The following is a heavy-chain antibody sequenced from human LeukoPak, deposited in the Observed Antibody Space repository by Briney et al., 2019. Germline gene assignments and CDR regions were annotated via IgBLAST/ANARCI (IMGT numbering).Heavy chain of an antibody. CDR2: INHSRST. D-gene: IGHD7-27*01. V-gene: IGHV4-34*01. J-gene: IGHJ4*02. CDR1: GGSFSGNH. Sequence: PSETLSLTCAVYGGSFSGNHWSWIRQPPGKGLEWIGEINHSRSTNYNPSLKRRVTMSLDTSKNQFSLKLSSVTAADTAVYYCALAGDLDYWGQGTLVTVSS. CDR3: ALAGDLDY.